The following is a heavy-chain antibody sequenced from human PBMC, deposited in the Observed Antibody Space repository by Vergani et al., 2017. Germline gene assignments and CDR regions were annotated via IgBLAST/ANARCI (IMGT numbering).Heavy chain of an antibody. J-gene: IGHJ5*02. Sequence: VQLVQSGAEVKKPGSSVKVSCKASGYTFTDYYMHWVQQAPGKGLEGMGLVDPEDGETIYAEKFQGRVTITAETSTDTDYMELSSLRSEDTAVYYCATGVTYERGWYGTWGQGTLVTVSS. CDR2: VDPEDGET. V-gene: IGHV1-69-2*01. CDR3: ATGVTYERGWYGT. CDR1: GYTFTDYY. D-gene: IGHD6-19*01.